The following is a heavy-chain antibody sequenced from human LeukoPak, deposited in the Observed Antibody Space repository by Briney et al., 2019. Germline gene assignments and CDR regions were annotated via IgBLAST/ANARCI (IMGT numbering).Heavy chain of an antibody. J-gene: IGHJ4*02. Sequence: GGSLRLSCAASGFTFSSYEMNWVRQAPGKGLECVSYISSSGSTIYYADSVKGRFTISRDNAKNSLYLQMISLRAEDTAVYYCARWLQYIDYWGQGTLVTVSS. D-gene: IGHD5-24*01. CDR1: GFTFSSYE. CDR2: ISSSGSTI. V-gene: IGHV3-48*03. CDR3: ARWLQYIDY.